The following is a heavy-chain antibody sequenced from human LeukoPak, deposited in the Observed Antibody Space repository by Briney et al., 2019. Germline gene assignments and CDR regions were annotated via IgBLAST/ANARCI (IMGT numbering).Heavy chain of an antibody. CDR3: ASEGLGYCSGGSCYLPNWFDL. V-gene: IGHV1-46*01. Sequence: AAVTVSSKASGYTFTSYYMHWVRQAPGQGLEWMGIINPSGGSTSYAQKFQGRVTMTRDTSISTAYMELSRLRSDDTAVYYCASEGLGYCSGGSCYLPNWFDLWGQGTLVTVSS. J-gene: IGHJ5*02. D-gene: IGHD2-15*01. CDR1: GYTFTSYY. CDR2: INPSGGST.